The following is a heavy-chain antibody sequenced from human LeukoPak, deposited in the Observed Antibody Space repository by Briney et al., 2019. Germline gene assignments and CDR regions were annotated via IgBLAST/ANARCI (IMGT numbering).Heavy chain of an antibody. D-gene: IGHD4-17*01. CDR3: ARESTKYYGDPFDY. V-gene: IGHV1-3*01. CDR1: GYTFTSYA. J-gene: IGHJ4*02. CDR2: INAGNGNT. Sequence: RASVKVSCKASGYTFTSYAMHWVRRAPGQRLEWMGWINAGNGNTKYSQKFQGRVTITRDTSASTAYMELSSLRSEDTAVYYCARESTKYYGDPFDYWGQGTLVTVSS.